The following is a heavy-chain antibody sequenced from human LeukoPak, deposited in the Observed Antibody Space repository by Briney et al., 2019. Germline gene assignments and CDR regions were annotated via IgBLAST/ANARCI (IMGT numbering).Heavy chain of an antibody. V-gene: IGHV1-24*01. CDR1: GSTLTELS. CDR3: AIDLLGFDP. Sequence: GASVKVSCKVSGSTLTELSMLWVRQAPGEGLEWMGGFDPEDGEPIYAQKFQGRVTMTEDTSTDTVHMELSSLRSEDTAVYYCAIDLLGFDPWGQGTLVTVS. J-gene: IGHJ5*02. D-gene: IGHD3-10*01. CDR2: FDPEDGEP.